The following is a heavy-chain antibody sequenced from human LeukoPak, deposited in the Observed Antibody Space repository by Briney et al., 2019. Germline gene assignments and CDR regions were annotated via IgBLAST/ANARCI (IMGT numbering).Heavy chain of an antibody. CDR3: ARSHSGWQGHNNWFDP. D-gene: IGHD6-19*01. Sequence: SETLSLTCEVSGYSIISDKYWGWIRQPPGKGLEWIGSIYHTGSTYYNPSLKSRVSISVDTSKNQFSLKFTSVTAADTAVYYCARSHSGWQGHNNWFDPWGQGTLVTVSS. CDR1: GYSIISDKY. V-gene: IGHV4-38-2*01. CDR2: IYHTGST. J-gene: IGHJ5*02.